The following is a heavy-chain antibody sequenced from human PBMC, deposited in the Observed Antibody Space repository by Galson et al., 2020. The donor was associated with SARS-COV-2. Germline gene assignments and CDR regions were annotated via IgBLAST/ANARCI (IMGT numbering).Heavy chain of an antibody. CDR1: GGTFSNYD. CDR2: IIPVFGTL. CDR3: ARTRHYESGRTYLQH. Sequence: SVKVSCKASGGTFSNYDFNWVRQAPGPGLEWMGGIIPVFGTLNYAQKFQGRVTITADTSTNTAYMELNNLTSDDTAVYFCARTRHYESGRTYLQHWGRGTLVTVSS. V-gene: IGHV1-69*06. D-gene: IGHD3-10*01. J-gene: IGHJ1*01.